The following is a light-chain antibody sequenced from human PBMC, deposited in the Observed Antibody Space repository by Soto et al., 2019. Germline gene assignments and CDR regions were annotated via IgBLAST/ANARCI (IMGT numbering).Light chain of an antibody. CDR1: ESVSSN. CDR3: QQRSNFIT. V-gene: IGKV3-15*01. CDR2: GAS. Sequence: EIVMTQSPVTLSVSPGERATLSCRASESVSSNLAWYQQKPGQAPRLLIYGASTRATGIPARFSGSGSGTEFTLTISSLQSEDFAVYYCQQRSNFITFGQGTRLEIK. J-gene: IGKJ5*01.